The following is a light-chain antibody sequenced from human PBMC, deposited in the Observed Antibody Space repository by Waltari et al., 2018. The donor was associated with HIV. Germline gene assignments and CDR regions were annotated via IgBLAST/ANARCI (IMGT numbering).Light chain of an antibody. J-gene: IGKJ5*01. V-gene: IGKV1-9*01. CDR1: QGISNF. Sequence: DIQLTKSPLFLSASVGDRVTITCRASQGISNFLAWYQQNPGKAPKLLIHTASILQSGVPSRFSGSGSGTEFTLTISSLQPEDFATYYCQQRSDYPITFGQGTRLEIK. CDR3: QQRSDYPIT. CDR2: TAS.